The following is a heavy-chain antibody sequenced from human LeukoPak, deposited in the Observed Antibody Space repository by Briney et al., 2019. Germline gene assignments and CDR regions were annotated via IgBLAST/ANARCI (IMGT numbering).Heavy chain of an antibody. CDR3: ARPTTGFLYSGSYLY. D-gene: IGHD1-26*01. Sequence: GGSLRLSCAASGFTFSSYSMNWVRQAPGKGLEWVSSISSSSSYIYYADAVKGRFTISRDNAKDSLCLQMNSLRAEDTAVYYCARPTTGFLYSGSYLYWGQGTLVTVSS. CDR1: GFTFSSYS. CDR2: ISSSSSYI. V-gene: IGHV3-21*01. J-gene: IGHJ4*02.